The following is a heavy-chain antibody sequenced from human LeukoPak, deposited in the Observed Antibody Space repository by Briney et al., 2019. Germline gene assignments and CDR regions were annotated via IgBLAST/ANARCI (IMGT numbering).Heavy chain of an antibody. CDR3: ARGYSSSRPHYYYYGMDV. J-gene: IGHJ6*02. CDR2: IYYSGST. V-gene: IGHV4-59*01. CDR1: GGSISSYY. D-gene: IGHD6-13*01. Sequence: PSETLSLTCTVSGGSISSYYWGWIRQPPGKGLEWIGYIYYSGSTNYNPSLKSRVTISVDTSKNQFSLKLSSVTAADTAVYYCARGYSSSRPHYYYYGMDVWGQGTTVTVSS.